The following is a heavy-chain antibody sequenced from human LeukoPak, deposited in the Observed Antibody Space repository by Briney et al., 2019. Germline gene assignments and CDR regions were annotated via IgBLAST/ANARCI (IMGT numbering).Heavy chain of an antibody. CDR3: ARERGGIDY. V-gene: IGHV3-48*04. CDR2: ISSRSATI. J-gene: IGHJ4*02. CDR1: GFTFSSYS. Sequence: GGSLRLSCAASGFTFSSYSMNWVRQAPGKGLEWVSYISSRSATIYYADSVKGRFTISRDNAKNSLYLQMNSLRAEDTAVYYCARERGGIDYWGQGTLVAVSS. D-gene: IGHD1-26*01.